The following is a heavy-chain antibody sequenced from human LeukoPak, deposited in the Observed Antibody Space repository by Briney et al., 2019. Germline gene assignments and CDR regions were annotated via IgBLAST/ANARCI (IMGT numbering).Heavy chain of an antibody. V-gene: IGHV3-23*01. CDR3: ASAYSSGWYFSGY. J-gene: IGHJ4*02. CDR1: GFTFSSFA. Sequence: PGGSLRLSCAASGFTFSSFAMSGVRQAPGKGLEWVSAISGSGVSTYYADSVKGRFTISRDNSKNTLYLQMNSLRAEDTAVYYCASAYSSGWYFSGYWGQGTLVAVSS. CDR2: ISGSGVST. D-gene: IGHD6-19*01.